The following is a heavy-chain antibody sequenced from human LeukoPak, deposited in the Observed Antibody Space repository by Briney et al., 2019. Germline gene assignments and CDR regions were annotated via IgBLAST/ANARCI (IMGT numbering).Heavy chain of an antibody. CDR1: RGSFSGYY. D-gene: IGHD2-2*01. Sequence: SETLSLTCAVYRGSFSGYYWSWIRQPPGKGLEWIGEINHSGSTNYNPSLKSRVTISVDTSKNQFSLKLNSETAADTAVYYCARGLSRTPPGGYWGQGTLVTVSS. CDR3: ARGLSRTPPGGY. V-gene: IGHV4-34*01. CDR2: INHSGST. J-gene: IGHJ4*02.